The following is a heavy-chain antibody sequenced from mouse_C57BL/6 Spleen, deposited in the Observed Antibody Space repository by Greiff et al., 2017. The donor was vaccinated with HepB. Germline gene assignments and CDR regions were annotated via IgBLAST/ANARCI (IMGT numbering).Heavy chain of an antibody. D-gene: IGHD2-5*01. V-gene: IGHV2-6-1*01. CDR3: ARHHNSNYAMDY. CDR2: IWSDGST. Sequence: VQLQESGPGLVEPSQSLSITCTVSGFSLTSYGVHWVRQPPGKGLEWLVVIWSDGSTTYNSALKSRLSISKYNTKSQVFLKMNSLQTDDTAMYYFARHHNSNYAMDYWGQGTSVTVSS. CDR1: GFSLTSYG. J-gene: IGHJ4*01.